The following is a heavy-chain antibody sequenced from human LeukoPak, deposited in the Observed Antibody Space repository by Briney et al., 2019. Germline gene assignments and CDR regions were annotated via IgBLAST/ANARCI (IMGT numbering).Heavy chain of an antibody. Sequence: PGGSLRLSCAASGFTFSSYAMSWVRQAAGKGLDWVSTISSSADSTNSADSVRGRFTISRDNSKNTLYLQMNSLRAEDTAVYYCAKVHFSSWYGILDYWGQGTLVTVSS. CDR1: GFTFSSYA. V-gene: IGHV3-23*01. CDR2: ISSSADST. CDR3: AKVHFSSWYGILDY. J-gene: IGHJ4*02. D-gene: IGHD6-13*01.